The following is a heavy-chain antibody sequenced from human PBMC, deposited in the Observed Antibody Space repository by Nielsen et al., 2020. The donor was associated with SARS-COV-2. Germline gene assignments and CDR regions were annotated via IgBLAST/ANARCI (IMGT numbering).Heavy chain of an antibody. Sequence: WIRQPPGKGLEWVSVIYSGGSSTDYADSVKGRFTISRDNSKNTLYLQMNSLRAEDTAVYYCAKDRAIVVVPAAIGGNDYWGQGTLVTVSS. V-gene: IGHV3-NL1*01. J-gene: IGHJ4*02. D-gene: IGHD2-2*02. CDR2: IYSGGSST. CDR3: AKDRAIVVVPAAIGGNDY.